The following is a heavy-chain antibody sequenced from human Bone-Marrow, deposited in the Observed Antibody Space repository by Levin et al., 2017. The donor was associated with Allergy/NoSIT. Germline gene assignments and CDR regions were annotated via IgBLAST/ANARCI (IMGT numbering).Heavy chain of an antibody. J-gene: IGHJ3*02. V-gene: IGHV1-2*02. CDR2: ILPGSGDT. Sequence: GASVKVSCKTSGYTFSGYYLHWVRQAPGQGLEWMGWILPGSGDTDYAQGFQGRVTLPTDTSISTAYMELNDLRSDDTAVYYCARGYYDSTGYYYPRPRGAFAIWGQGTMVTVSS. CDR1: GYTFSGYY. D-gene: IGHD3-22*01. CDR3: ARGYYDSTGYYYPRPRGAFAI.